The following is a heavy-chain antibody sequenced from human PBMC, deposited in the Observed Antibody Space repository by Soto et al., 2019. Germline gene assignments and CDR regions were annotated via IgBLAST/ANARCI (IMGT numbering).Heavy chain of an antibody. J-gene: IGHJ4*02. D-gene: IGHD3-10*01. Sequence: SVKVSCNTSGYTFSNYGITWVRQAPGQPLEWLGWISLYSDGTNYAQKCQGRVSMTTDTSTTTAYMELRSLRSDETAIYYCAKAREVTLVRISLAQWAQGTLVTVSS. CDR1: GYTFSNYG. CDR2: ISLYSDGT. CDR3: AKAREVTLVRISLAQ. V-gene: IGHV1-18*01.